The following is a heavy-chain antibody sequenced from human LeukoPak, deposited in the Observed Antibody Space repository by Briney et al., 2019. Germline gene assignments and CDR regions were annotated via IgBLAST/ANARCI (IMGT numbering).Heavy chain of an antibody. V-gene: IGHV3-33*01. CDR2: IWYDGSNK. CDR3: AREQWLVQYGMDV. CDR1: GFTFSSYG. J-gene: IGHJ6*02. D-gene: IGHD6-19*01. Sequence: GRSLRLSCAASGFTFSSYGMHWVRQAPGKGLEWVAVIWYDGSNKYYADSVKGRFTISRDNSKNTPYLQMNSLRAEDTAVYYCAREQWLVQYGMDVWGQGTTVPVSS.